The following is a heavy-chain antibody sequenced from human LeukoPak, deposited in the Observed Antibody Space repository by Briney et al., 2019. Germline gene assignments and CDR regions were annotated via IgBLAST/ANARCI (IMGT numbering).Heavy chain of an antibody. J-gene: IGHJ6*03. CDR2: ISSDGSAN. Sequence: TGGSLRLSCAASGFTFSTYSMHWVRQAPGKGLEWMAVISSDGSANYYAESVKGRFTISRDNSDNTLYLQMNSLKTEDTAVYYCTRASGSYSYYYYYMDVWGKGTTVTISS. CDR1: GFTFSTYS. V-gene: IGHV3-30*04. D-gene: IGHD1-26*01. CDR3: TRASGSYSYYYYYMDV.